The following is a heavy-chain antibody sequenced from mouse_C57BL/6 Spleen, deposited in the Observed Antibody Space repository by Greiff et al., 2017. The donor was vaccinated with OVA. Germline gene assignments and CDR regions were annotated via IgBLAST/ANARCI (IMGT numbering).Heavy chain of an antibody. CDR2: IWSGGST. V-gene: IGHV2-2*01. CDR1: GFSLTSYG. D-gene: IGHD1-1*01. CDR3: ARTGGSSYADPMDY. Sequence: QVQLQQSGPGLVQPSQSLSITCTVSGFSLTSYGVHWVRQSPGKGLEWLGVIWSGGSTDYNAAFISRLSISKDNSKGQVFFKMNRLQADDTAIYYGARTGGSSYADPMDYWGQGTSVTVSS. J-gene: IGHJ4*01.